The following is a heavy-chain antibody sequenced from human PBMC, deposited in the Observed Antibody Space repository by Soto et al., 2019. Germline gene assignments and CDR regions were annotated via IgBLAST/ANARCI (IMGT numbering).Heavy chain of an antibody. CDR3: ATDERDDYIGKFGY. J-gene: IGHJ4*02. D-gene: IGHD4-4*01. CDR1: GGSISSGGYY. V-gene: IGHV4-31*02. Sequence: SETLSLTCTVSGGSISSGGYYWSWIRQHPGKGLEWIGYIYYSGSTYYNPSLKSRVTISVDTSKNQFSLKLSSVTAADTAVYSCATDERDDYIGKFGYWGQGTLVTVSS. CDR2: IYYSGST.